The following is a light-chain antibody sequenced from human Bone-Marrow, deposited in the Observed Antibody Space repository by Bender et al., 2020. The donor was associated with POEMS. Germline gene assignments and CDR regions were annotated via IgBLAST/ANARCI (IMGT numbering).Light chain of an antibody. V-gene: IGLV2-23*02. CDR1: SSDIGSYDY. J-gene: IGLJ1*01. CDR2: EVN. Sequence: QSALTQPASVSGSPGQSITISCTGTSSDIGSYDYVSWYQQIPGKAPKLMMYEVNKRPSGVSLRFSGSKSGNTASLTISGLQAEDEADYYCCSYAGTTTLYVFGSGAKVTVL. CDR3: CSYAGTTTLYV.